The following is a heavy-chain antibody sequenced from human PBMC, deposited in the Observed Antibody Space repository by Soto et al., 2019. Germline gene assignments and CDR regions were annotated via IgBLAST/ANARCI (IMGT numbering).Heavy chain of an antibody. J-gene: IGHJ5*02. CDR3: SRRAPEAFDP. Sequence: SESLSLTCTVSGDTTKPSTYYSGWLRPPPGKGLEWIGSIDYRGSTYHNPSLKSRVTISVDTSKNQFSLKLSSVTASDTAFYYGSRRAPEAFDPWGQGILVTVSS. CDR1: GDTTKPSTYY. V-gene: IGHV4-39*01. CDR2: IDYRGST.